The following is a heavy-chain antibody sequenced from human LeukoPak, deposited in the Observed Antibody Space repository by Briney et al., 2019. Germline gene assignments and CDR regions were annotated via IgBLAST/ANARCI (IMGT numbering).Heavy chain of an antibody. Sequence: ASVKVSCKASGYTFTSYGISWVRHAPGQGLEWMGWISAYNGNTNYAQKLQGRVTMTTDTSTSTAYMELRSLRSDDTAVNYCARAPPLCTMIEYNWFDPWGQGTLVTVSS. J-gene: IGHJ5*02. CDR1: GYTFTSYG. CDR2: ISAYNGNT. CDR3: ARAPPLCTMIEYNWFDP. D-gene: IGHD3-22*01. V-gene: IGHV1-18*01.